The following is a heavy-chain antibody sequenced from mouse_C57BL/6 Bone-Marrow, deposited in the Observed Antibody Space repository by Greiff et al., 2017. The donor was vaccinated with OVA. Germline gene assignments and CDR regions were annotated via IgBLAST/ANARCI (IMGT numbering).Heavy chain of an antibody. CDR3: ARRDNYGAY. Sequence: QVQLQQPGAELVKPGASVKLSCKASGYTFTSYWMQWVKQRPGQGLEWIGEIDPSDSYTNYNQKFKGKATLTVDTSSSTAYMQLSSLTSEDSAVYYCARRDNYGAYWGQGTLVTVSA. CDR1: GYTFTSYW. D-gene: IGHD1-1*01. V-gene: IGHV1-50*01. J-gene: IGHJ3*01. CDR2: IDPSDSYT.